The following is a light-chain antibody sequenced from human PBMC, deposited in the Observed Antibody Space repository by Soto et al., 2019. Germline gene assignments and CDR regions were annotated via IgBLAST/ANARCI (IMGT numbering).Light chain of an antibody. Sequence: EIVLTQSPGTLSLSPGEGATLSCRASQSVSSNSLAWYQQKPGQAPRLLIYDASSRAAGIPDRFSGGGSGTDFTLTINRLGPEDFALYYCHQYGSPPRTFGQGTKVEIK. CDR2: DAS. CDR1: QSVSSNS. J-gene: IGKJ1*01. V-gene: IGKV3-20*01. CDR3: HQYGSPPRT.